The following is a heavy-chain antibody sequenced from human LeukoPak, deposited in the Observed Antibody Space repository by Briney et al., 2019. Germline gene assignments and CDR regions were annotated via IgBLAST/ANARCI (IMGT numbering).Heavy chain of an antibody. Sequence: GGSLRLSCAASGFTFSSYAMSWVRQAPGKGLEWVSVISGSGGTTYYADSVKGRFTISRDNAKNSLYLQMNSLRAEDTAVYYCARESELGYYDFWSGYYPFDYWGQGTLVTVSS. CDR1: GFTFSSYA. V-gene: IGHV3-23*01. D-gene: IGHD3-3*01. J-gene: IGHJ4*02. CDR3: ARESELGYYDFWSGYYPFDY. CDR2: ISGSGGTT.